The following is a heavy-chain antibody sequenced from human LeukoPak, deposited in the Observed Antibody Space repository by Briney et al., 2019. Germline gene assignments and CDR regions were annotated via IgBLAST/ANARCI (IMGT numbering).Heavy chain of an antibody. CDR1: GGSISSHY. CDR3: ARTPRGSSWEIYYMDV. V-gene: IGHV4-59*11. Sequence: SETLSLTCTVSGGSISSHYWSWIRQPPGKGLEWIGYIYYSGSTNYNPSLKSRVTISVDTSKNQFSLKLSSVTAADTAVDYCARTPRGSSWEIYYMDVWGKGTTVTVSS. D-gene: IGHD6-13*01. J-gene: IGHJ6*03. CDR2: IYYSGST.